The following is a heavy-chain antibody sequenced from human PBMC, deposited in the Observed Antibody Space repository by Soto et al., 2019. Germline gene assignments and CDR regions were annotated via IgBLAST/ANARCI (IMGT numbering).Heavy chain of an antibody. CDR3: ARGAYDSSGYYYGLDYYYYGMDV. Sequence: ETLSLTCTVSGGSISSSSYYWGWIRQPPGKGLEWIGSIYYSGSTYYNPSLKSRVTISVDTSKNQFSLKLSSVTAADTAVYYCARGAYDSSGYYYGLDYYYYGMDVWGQGTTVTVSS. J-gene: IGHJ6*02. CDR2: IYYSGST. CDR1: GGSISSSSYY. D-gene: IGHD3-22*01. V-gene: IGHV4-39*01.